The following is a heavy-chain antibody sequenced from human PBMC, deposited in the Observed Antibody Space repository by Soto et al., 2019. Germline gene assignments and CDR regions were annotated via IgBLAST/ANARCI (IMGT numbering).Heavy chain of an antibody. CDR1: GVSVTAGNL. V-gene: IGHV4-4*02. CDR3: ARVLSGNKEWFDP. J-gene: IGHJ5*02. CDR2: VFPDGST. D-gene: IGHD3-10*01. Sequence: QVHLQESGPGLVKPWGTLSLTCAVSGVSVTAGNLWSWVRQSPGKGLEWIGEVFPDGSTNYNPSLKSRVTISLDKSQNRFSLILTSVTAADTGLYYCARVLSGNKEWFDPWGQGTLVTVSS.